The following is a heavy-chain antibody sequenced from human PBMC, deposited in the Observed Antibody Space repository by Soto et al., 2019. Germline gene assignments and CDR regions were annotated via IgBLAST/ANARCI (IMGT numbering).Heavy chain of an antibody. J-gene: IGHJ6*02. D-gene: IGHD2-2*01. CDR2: IIPIFGTA. Sequence: SVKVSCKASGGTFSSYAISWVRQAPGQGLEWMGGIIPIFGTANYAQKFQGRVTITADKSTSTEYMELSSLRSEDTAVYYCAGAIVVVPAAPSLYYYYGMDVWGQGTTVTVSS. V-gene: IGHV1-69*06. CDR3: AGAIVVVPAAPSLYYYYGMDV. CDR1: GGTFSSYA.